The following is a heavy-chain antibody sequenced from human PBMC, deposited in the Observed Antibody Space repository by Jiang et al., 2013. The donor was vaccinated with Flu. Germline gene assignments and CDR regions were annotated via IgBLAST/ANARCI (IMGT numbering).Heavy chain of an antibody. Sequence: PGLVKPSETLSLICVVSGGSIINDYWSWIRQPAGKGLEWIGRIYGSGTANYNPSLKSRVTMSVDTSNNQFSLSLRSVTAADTAVYYCVRGGLSSTPMDFWGQGTLVTVSS. CDR2: IYGSGTA. CDR1: GGSIINDY. D-gene: IGHD2/OR15-2a*01. V-gene: IGHV4-4*07. J-gene: IGHJ4*02. CDR3: VRGGLSSTPMDF.